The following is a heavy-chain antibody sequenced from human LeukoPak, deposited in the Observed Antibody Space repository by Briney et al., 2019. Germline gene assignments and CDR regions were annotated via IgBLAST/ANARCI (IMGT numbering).Heavy chain of an antibody. CDR1: GFTFSRYW. CDR2: IQQDGSEK. J-gene: IGHJ6*03. D-gene: IGHD3-22*01. Sequence: GGSLRLSCAASGFTFSRYWMSWVRQAPGKGLEWVANIQQDGSEKYDVDSVKGRFTISRDNAKNLLYLQMNSLRAEDTAVYYCAREEVVITGGYYYYYMDVWGKGTTVTVSS. CDR3: AREEVVITGGYYYYYMDV. V-gene: IGHV3-7*01.